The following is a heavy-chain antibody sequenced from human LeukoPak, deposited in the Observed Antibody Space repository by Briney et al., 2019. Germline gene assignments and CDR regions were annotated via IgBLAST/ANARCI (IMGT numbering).Heavy chain of an antibody. Sequence: GGSLRLSCAASGFTFSSYWMSWVRQAPGKGLEWVSGINWNGGSTGYTHSVKGRFTISRDNAKNSLYLQMNSLRAEDTAVYYCAELGITMIGGVWGKGTTVTISS. V-gene: IGHV3-20*04. CDR3: AELGITMIGGV. CDR1: GFTFSSYW. CDR2: INWNGGST. D-gene: IGHD3-10*02. J-gene: IGHJ6*04.